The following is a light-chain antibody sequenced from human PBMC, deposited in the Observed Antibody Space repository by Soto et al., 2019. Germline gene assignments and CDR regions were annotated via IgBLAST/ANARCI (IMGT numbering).Light chain of an antibody. CDR3: QQYNSYSLT. CDR1: QSVSSN. Sequence: EIVMTQSTVTLSVSPGERATLSCRASQSVSSNLAWYQQKPGQAPSLLIYGAFTRATGIPARFSGTGSGTEFTLTISSLQPDDFATYHCQQYNSYSLTFGQGTKVDIK. V-gene: IGKV3-15*01. CDR2: GAF. J-gene: IGKJ1*01.